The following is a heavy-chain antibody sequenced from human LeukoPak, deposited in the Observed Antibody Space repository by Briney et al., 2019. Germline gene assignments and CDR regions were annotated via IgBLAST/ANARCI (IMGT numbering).Heavy chain of an antibody. CDR2: INHIGST. D-gene: IGHD3-10*01. J-gene: IGHJ4*02. CDR1: GGSFSGYY. CDR3: ARGQKAHYYGSGRTQYYFDY. Sequence: PSETLSLTCAVYGGSFSGYYWNWIRQPPGKGLEWIGEINHIGSTNYNPCLKSRVTISVDTSKNQFSLKLSSVTAADTAVYYCARGQKAHYYGSGRTQYYFDYWGQGTLVTVSS. V-gene: IGHV4-34*01.